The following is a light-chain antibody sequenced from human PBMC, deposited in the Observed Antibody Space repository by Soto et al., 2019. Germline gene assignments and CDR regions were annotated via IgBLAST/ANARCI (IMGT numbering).Light chain of an antibody. CDR3: QQYYSTPWT. J-gene: IGKJ1*01. V-gene: IGKV4-1*01. CDR1: QSVLYSSNNMNY. Sequence: DVVLTQSPDSLAVSLGERATINCKSSQSVLYSSNNMNYLAWYQQKAGQPPKLLIYWASTRESGVPDRFGGSGSGTEFTLTISSLQAEDVAVYYCQQYYSTPWTVGQGTKVEI. CDR2: WAS.